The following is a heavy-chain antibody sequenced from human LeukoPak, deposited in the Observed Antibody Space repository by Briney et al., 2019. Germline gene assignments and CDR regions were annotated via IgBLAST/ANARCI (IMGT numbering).Heavy chain of an antibody. V-gene: IGHV3-7*01. CDR3: ARDVTGSSGYYYFDF. D-gene: IGHD6-19*01. CDR2: IKQEGSEK. CDR1: GFTFSSYW. Sequence: PGGSLRLSCAASGFTFSSYWMNWVRQVPGKGLEWVANIKQEGSEKYYMDSVKGRFTISRDNDKNSLYLQMNSLRAEDTAVYYCARDVTGSSGYYYFDFWGKGTLVTVSS. J-gene: IGHJ4*02.